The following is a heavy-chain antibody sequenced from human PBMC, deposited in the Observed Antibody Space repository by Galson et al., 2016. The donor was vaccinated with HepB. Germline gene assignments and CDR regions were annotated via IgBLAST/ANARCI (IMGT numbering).Heavy chain of an antibody. D-gene: IGHD1/OR15-1a*01. J-gene: IGHJ4*02. Sequence: SVKVSCKASGYPLTNYGITWVRQAPGQGLEWMGWISPYNGIANYAQKLQGRVTMITDTSTSTVYMELRSLRYDDTALYYCARVTSLLIPKNMGFDYLGQGTLVTFSS. CDR1: GYPLTNYG. CDR3: ARVTSLLIPKNMGFDY. V-gene: IGHV1-18*01. CDR2: ISPYNGIA.